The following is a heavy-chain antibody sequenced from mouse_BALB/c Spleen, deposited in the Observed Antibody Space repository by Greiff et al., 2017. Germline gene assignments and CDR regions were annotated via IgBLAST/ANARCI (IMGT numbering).Heavy chain of an antibody. Sequence: VKLQQSGAELVRPGVSVKISCKGSGYTFTDYAMHWVKQSHAKSLEWIGVISTYYGDASYNQKFKGKATMTVDKSSSTAYMELARLTSEDSAIYYCASLWGTDYFDYWGQGTTLTVSS. CDR1: GYTFTDYA. D-gene: IGHD3-3*01. CDR3: ASLWGTDYFDY. J-gene: IGHJ2*01. CDR2: ISTYYGDA. V-gene: IGHV1S137*01.